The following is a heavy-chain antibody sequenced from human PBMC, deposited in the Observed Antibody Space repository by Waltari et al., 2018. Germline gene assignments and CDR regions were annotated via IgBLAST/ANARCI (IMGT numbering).Heavy chain of an antibody. CDR2: VRSQGYGGTA. D-gene: IGHD3-16*01. CDR1: GFIFGDDA. V-gene: IGHV3-49*03. J-gene: IGHJ4*02. CDR3: SRESRPYDLNRDY. Sequence: EVQLVESGGRLVQPGRSLRLSCTGSGFIFGDDAMSWFRQAAGKGVGWVGFVRSQGYGGTADYAASVKGRFSISRDDYRNVAYLQMNSLKIEDTAMYYCSRESRPYDLNRDYWGQGTLVTVSS.